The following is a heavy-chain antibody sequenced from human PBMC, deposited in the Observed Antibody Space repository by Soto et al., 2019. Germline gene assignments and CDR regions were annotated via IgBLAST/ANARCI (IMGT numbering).Heavy chain of an antibody. Sequence: PSETLSLTCAVSGSSISSGFYSWSWIRQPPGQGLEWIGYIYNSGNTYYNPSLMSRVTISVDRSQNHFSLKLTSVTAADTAVYYCARGSDGVWNWFDPWGQGTQVTVSS. CDR1: GSSISSGFYS. D-gene: IGHD2-21*02. J-gene: IGHJ5*02. CDR2: IYNSGNT. V-gene: IGHV4-30-2*01. CDR3: ARGSDGVWNWFDP.